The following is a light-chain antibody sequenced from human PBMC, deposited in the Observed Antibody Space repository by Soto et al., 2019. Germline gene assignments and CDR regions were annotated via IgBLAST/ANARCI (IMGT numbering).Light chain of an antibody. Sequence: QSALTQPASVSGSHGQSITISCTGTSSDVGGYNYVSWYQQHPGKAPKLMIYDVSNRPSGVSNRFSGPKSGNTASLTISGLQAEDEADYYCSSYTSSSTVVFAGGTKLTVL. CDR3: SSYTSSSTVV. V-gene: IGLV2-14*01. CDR2: DVS. J-gene: IGLJ2*01. CDR1: SSDVGGYNY.